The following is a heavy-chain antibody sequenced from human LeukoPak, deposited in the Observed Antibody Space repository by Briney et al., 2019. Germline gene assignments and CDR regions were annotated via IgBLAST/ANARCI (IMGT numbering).Heavy chain of an antibody. V-gene: IGHV3-48*03. CDR1: GFTFSSYE. J-gene: IGHJ3*02. CDR3: ARDLQPGYDYVWGSYRRGMGYAFDI. Sequence: PGGSLRLSCAASGFTFSSYEMNWVRQAPGKGLEWVSYISSSGSTIYYADSVKGRFTISRDNAKNSLYLQMNSLRAEDTAVYYCARDLQPGYDYVWGSYRRGMGYAFDIWGQGTMVTVSS. CDR2: ISSSGSTI. D-gene: IGHD3-16*02.